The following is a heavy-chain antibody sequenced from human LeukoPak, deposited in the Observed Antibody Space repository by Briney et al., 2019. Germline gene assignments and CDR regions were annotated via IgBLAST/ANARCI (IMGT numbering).Heavy chain of an antibody. V-gene: IGHV4-34*01. CDR2: INHSGST. J-gene: IGHJ4*02. CDR1: GGSFNGYY. CDR3: ARAHSSGRPSSARDFDY. Sequence: SETLSLTCAVYGGSFNGYYWSWIRQPPGKGLEWIGEINHSGSTNYNPSLKSRVTISVDTSKNQFSLKLSSVTAADTAVYYCARAHSSGRPSSARDFDYWGQGTLVTVSS. D-gene: IGHD3-22*01.